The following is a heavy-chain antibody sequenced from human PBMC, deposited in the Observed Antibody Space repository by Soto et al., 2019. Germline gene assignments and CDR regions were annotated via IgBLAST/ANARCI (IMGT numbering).Heavy chain of an antibody. J-gene: IGHJ4*02. CDR1: GFTFSSYA. V-gene: IGHV3-23*01. CDR3: AKCTLSTRDSSGYYYFDY. Sequence: PGGSLRLSCAASGFTFSSYAMSWVRQAPGKGLEWVSAISGSGGSTYYADSVKGRFTISRDNSKNTLYLQMNSLRAEDTAVYYCAKCTLSTRDSSGYYYFDYWGQGTLVTVSS. CDR2: ISGSGGST. D-gene: IGHD3-22*01.